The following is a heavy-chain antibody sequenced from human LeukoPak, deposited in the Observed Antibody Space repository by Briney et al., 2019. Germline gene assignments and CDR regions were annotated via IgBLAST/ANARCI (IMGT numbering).Heavy chain of an antibody. Sequence: GASVKVSCKASGYTFTGYYMHWVRQAPGQGLEWMGRINPNSGGTNFAQKFQGRVTMTRDTSISTSYMVLRRLRSDDTAVYYCARQRGYDYGTPDSWGQGTLVTVSS. D-gene: IGHD4/OR15-4a*01. V-gene: IGHV1-2*06. CDR1: GYTFTGYY. J-gene: IGHJ4*02. CDR2: INPNSGGT. CDR3: ARQRGYDYGTPDS.